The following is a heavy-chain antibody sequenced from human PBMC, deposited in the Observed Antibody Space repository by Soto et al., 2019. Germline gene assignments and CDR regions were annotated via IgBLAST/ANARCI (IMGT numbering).Heavy chain of an antibody. CDR1: GGSISSSSYY. V-gene: IGHV4-39*01. CDR2: IYYSGST. Sequence: SETLSLTCTVSGGSISSSSYYWGWIRQPPGKGLEWIGSIYYSGSTYYNPSLKSRVTISVDTSKNQFSLKLSSVTAADTAVYYCANPGIAVAGPGEYWGQGTLVTVSS. D-gene: IGHD6-19*01. CDR3: ANPGIAVAGPGEY. J-gene: IGHJ4*02.